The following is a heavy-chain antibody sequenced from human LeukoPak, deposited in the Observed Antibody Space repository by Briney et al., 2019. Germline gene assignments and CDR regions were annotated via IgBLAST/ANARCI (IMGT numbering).Heavy chain of an antibody. CDR3: ARGYSSSSSWFDP. V-gene: IGHV4-59*11. D-gene: IGHD6-6*01. CDR1: GGSISGHY. J-gene: IGHJ5*02. Sequence: SETLSLTCTVSGGSISGHYWSWIRQPPGKALEWIGYIFYTGSAYYNPSLKSRVIISLDTSKNQFSLKLSSVTAADAAVYYCARGYSSSSSWFDPWGQGTLVTVSS. CDR2: IFYTGSA.